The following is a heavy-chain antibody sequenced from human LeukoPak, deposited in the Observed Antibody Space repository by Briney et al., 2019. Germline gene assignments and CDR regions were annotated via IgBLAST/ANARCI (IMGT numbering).Heavy chain of an antibody. CDR1: GDSLNSGVYY. J-gene: IGHJ4*02. CDR3: ARRLGGNGGLDY. CDR2: ISYTWRT. D-gene: IGHD4-23*01. Sequence: PSQTLSLTCTVSGDSLNSGVYYWTWVRQPPGKGLEGIGYISYTWRTSYNPTLNSRLTISKDTSKNHFTLRLTSVTAADTAVYYCARRLGGNGGLDYWGQGTLVTVSS. V-gene: IGHV4-30-4*08.